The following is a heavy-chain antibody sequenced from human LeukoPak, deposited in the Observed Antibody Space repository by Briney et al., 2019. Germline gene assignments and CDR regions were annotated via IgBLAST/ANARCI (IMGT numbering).Heavy chain of an antibody. CDR2: INHSGSA. J-gene: IGHJ4*02. CDR1: GGSFSGYY. V-gene: IGHV4-34*01. CDR3: ARGPPNDY. Sequence: ASETLSLTCAVYGGSFSGYYWSWIRQPPGKGLEWIGEINHSGSANYNPSLKSRVTISVDTSKNQFSLKLSSVTAADTAVYYCARGPPNDYWGQGTLVTVSS.